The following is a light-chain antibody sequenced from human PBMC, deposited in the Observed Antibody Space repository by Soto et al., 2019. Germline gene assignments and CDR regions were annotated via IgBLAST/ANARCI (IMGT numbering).Light chain of an antibody. CDR1: SSNIGAGYD. V-gene: IGLV1-40*01. Sequence: QSALTQPPSVSGAPGQRVTISCTGSSSNIGAGYDVHWYQQLPGTAPKLLIYANSNRPSGVPDRFSGSKSGTSASLAITGLQAEDEAEYYCQSYDTNLRGLFGTGTKLTVL. CDR3: QSYDTNLRGL. CDR2: ANS. J-gene: IGLJ1*01.